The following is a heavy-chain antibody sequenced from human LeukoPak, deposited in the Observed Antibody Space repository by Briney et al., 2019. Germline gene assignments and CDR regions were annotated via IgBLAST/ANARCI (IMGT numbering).Heavy chain of an antibody. Sequence: GGSLRLSCAASGFTFRSYGMHWVRQAPGKGLEWVAVIWYDGSNKYYADSVKGRFTISRDNFKNTLYLQMNSLRADDTAVYYCARDRERWFDPWGQGTLVTVSS. CDR3: ARDRERWFDP. CDR1: GFTFRSYG. J-gene: IGHJ5*02. V-gene: IGHV3-33*08. CDR2: IWYDGSNK.